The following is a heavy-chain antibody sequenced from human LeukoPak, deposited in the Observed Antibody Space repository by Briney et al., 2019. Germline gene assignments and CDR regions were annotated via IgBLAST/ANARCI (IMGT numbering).Heavy chain of an antibody. D-gene: IGHD4-11*01. CDR1: GGSISSSSYY. V-gene: IGHV4-39*01. Sequence: SETLSLTCTVSGGSISSSSYYWGWIRQPPGKGLEWIGSIYYSGSTYYNPSLKSRVTISVDTSKNQFSLKLSSVTAADTAVYYCARHGHYSNSRADFDYWGQGTLVTVSS. J-gene: IGHJ4*02. CDR3: ARHGHYSNSRADFDY. CDR2: IYYSGST.